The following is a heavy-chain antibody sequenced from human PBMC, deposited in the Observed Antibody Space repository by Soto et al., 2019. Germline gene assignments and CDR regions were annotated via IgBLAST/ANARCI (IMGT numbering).Heavy chain of an antibody. D-gene: IGHD2-8*01. CDR2: IYHSGST. J-gene: IGHJ4*02. CDR3: ARNNGVDFSLDS. V-gene: IGHV4-38-2*02. CDR1: DYSIISGYS. Sequence: PSDTLSLTCTVSDYSIISGYSWAWIRQPPGKGLEWCGNIYHSGSTYYTPSLKSRVTIAVDTPKTQFSLKLTSVTAADTAVYYCARNNGVDFSLDSWGQGTLVTVSS.